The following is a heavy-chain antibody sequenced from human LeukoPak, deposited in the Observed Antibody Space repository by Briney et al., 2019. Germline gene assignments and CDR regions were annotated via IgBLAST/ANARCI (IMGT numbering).Heavy chain of an antibody. CDR2: ISGSGGSK. J-gene: IGHJ4*02. D-gene: IGHD5-18*01. CDR3: AKDAGLGTAMADNFDY. CDR1: GFTFSSYV. Sequence: PGGSLRLSCAASGFTFSSYVMSWVRQAPGKGLEWVSAISGSGGSKYYADSVKGRFTISRDNSKNTLYLQMNSLRAEDTAVYYCAKDAGLGTAMADNFDYWGQGTLVTVSS. V-gene: IGHV3-23*01.